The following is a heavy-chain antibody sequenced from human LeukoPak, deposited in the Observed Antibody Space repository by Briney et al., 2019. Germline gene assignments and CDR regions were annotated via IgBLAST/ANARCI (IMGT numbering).Heavy chain of an antibody. CDR3: VREGRSISVWCSGGSCYDFDY. CDR1: GFTFSTYN. V-gene: IGHV3-21*01. CDR2: ISSSKTGI. Sequence: GGSLRLSCAASGFTFSTYNMNWVRQAPGKGLEWVSSISSSKTGIYYADSVRGRFTISRDNVKNSLYLQMNSLRAEDTAVYYCVREGRSISVWCSGGSCYDFDYWGQGTLVTVSS. J-gene: IGHJ4*02. D-gene: IGHD2-15*01.